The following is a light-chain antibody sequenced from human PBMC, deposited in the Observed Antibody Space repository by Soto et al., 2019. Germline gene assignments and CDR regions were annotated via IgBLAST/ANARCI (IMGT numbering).Light chain of an antibody. CDR2: GVS. V-gene: IGLV2-8*01. CDR1: SSDVGGYNY. CDR3: SSYAGSNNLYV. Sequence: QSVLTQPPSASGSPGQSVTISCTGTSSDVGGYNYVSWYQQHPGKAPKLMIYGVSKRPSGVPDRFSGSKSGNTASLTVSGLQAEDEADYYCSSYAGSNNLYVFGTGTKVTVL. J-gene: IGLJ1*01.